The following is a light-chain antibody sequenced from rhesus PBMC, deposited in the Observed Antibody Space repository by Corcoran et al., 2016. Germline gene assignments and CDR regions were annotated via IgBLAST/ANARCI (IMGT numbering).Light chain of an antibody. Sequence: EIVMTQSPATLSLSPGETATLSCRASESVGSYLAWYQQKPGQAPTLLVHSAYFRATGIPDRFSGSGSRTEFTLTISSLEPEDVGVYHCQQYNDLLPTFGQGTKVEIK. CDR3: QQYNDLLPT. V-gene: IGKV3-40*03. J-gene: IGKJ1*01. CDR1: ESVGSY. CDR2: SAY.